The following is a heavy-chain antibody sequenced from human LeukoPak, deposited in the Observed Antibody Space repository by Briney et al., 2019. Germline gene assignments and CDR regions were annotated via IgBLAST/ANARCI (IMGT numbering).Heavy chain of an antibody. Sequence: SETLSLTCTVSGGSISSYYWSWIRQPPGKGLEWIGYIYYSGSTNYNPSLKSRVTISVDTSKNQFSLKLSSVTAADTAVYYCACGDYYDSRGYYFSNWGQGTLVTVSS. CDR2: IYYSGST. V-gene: IGHV4-59*08. J-gene: IGHJ4*02. CDR1: GGSISSYY. CDR3: ACGDYYDSRGYYFSN. D-gene: IGHD3-22*01.